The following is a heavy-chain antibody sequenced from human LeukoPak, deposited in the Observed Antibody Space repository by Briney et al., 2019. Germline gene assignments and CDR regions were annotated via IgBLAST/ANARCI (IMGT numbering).Heavy chain of an antibody. CDR3: ATRDV. Sequence: SETLSLTCTVSGGSISSGDYYWSWIRQPPGKGLEWIGEINHSGGTNYNPSLKSRVTISVDTSKDQFSLKLSSVTAADTAVYYCATRDVWGQGTTVTVSS. J-gene: IGHJ6*02. CDR2: INHSGGT. CDR1: GGSISSGDYY. V-gene: IGHV4-61*08.